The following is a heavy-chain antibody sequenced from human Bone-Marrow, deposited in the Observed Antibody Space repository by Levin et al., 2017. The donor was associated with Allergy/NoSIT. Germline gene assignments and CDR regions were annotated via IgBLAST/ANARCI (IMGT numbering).Heavy chain of an antibody. CDR2: VYYSGST. J-gene: IGHJ6*03. CDR3: ARDGRFLETVDYYYFYLDV. Sequence: SETLSLTCTVFGGSVSIGVYYWSWLRQPPGTGLEWIGNVYYSGSTDYNPSLKSRVTISVDTSKNQFSLKLNSVTATDTAVYYCARDGRFLETVDYYYFYLDVWGKGTTVTVSS. D-gene: IGHD3-3*01. V-gene: IGHV4-61*08. CDR1: GGSVSIGVYY.